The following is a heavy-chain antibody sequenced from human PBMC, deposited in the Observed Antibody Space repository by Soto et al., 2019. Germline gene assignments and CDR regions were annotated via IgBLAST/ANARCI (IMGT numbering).Heavy chain of an antibody. CDR2: IGFAADT. D-gene: IGHD5-18*01. Sequence: EVQLVESGGGLVQPGGSLRLSCAASGFTFSHYDMHWVGQTAGEGLEWVAVIGFAADTYYPDSVKGRFTISRENAENSLYLQMTSLRAGDTAVYYCVRSPRGGYGKLYGMDVWGQGTTVTVSS. J-gene: IGHJ6*02. V-gene: IGHV3-13*04. CDR3: VRSPRGGYGKLYGMDV. CDR1: GFTFSHYD.